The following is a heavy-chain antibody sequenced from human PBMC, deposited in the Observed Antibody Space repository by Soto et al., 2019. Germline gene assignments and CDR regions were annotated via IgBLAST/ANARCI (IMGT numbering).Heavy chain of an antibody. V-gene: IGHV3-30*18. CDR3: AKVVDADGVEDY. CDR2: ISYDGSNK. D-gene: IGHD5-18*01. CDR1: VFTGSSDF. Sequence: SLILSFSSSVFTGSSDFMHCVRQAPGKGLEWVAVISYDGSNKYYADSVKGRFTISRDNSKNTLYLQMNSLRAEDTAVYYCAKVVDADGVEDYWGKGTLVTXYS. J-gene: IGHJ4*02.